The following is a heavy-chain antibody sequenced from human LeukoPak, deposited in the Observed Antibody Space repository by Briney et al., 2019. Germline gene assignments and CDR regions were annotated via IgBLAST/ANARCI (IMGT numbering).Heavy chain of an antibody. CDR3: ARDLLSLYYYMDV. D-gene: IGHD3-16*02. Sequence: GGSLRLSCAASGFTFNTYSMNWARQAPGKGLEWVSSIDSSSGYMFYADSVKGRFIISRDNAKNSLYLQMNSLRAEDTAVYYCARDLLSLYYYMDVWGKGTTVTVSS. CDR1: GFTFNTYS. CDR2: IDSSSGYM. V-gene: IGHV3-21*06. J-gene: IGHJ6*03.